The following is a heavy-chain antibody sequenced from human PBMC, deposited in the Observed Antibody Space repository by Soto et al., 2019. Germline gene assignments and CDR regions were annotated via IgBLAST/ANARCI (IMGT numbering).Heavy chain of an antibody. CDR1: GYTFTSYY. Sequence: ASVKVSCKASGYTFTSYYMHWVRQAPGQGLEWMGIINPSGGSTSYAQKFQGRVTMTRDTSTSTVYMELSSLRSEDTAVYYCARDFGVVVPAGPLSAVAGTGGYWGQGTLVTVSS. CDR3: ARDFGVVVPAGPLSAVAGTGGY. J-gene: IGHJ4*02. CDR2: INPSGGST. D-gene: IGHD2-2*01. V-gene: IGHV1-46*01.